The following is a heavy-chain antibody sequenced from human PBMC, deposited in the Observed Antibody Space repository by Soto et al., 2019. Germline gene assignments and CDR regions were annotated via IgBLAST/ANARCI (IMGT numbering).Heavy chain of an antibody. CDR2: ISSSSRHI. CDR3: ASEIHCTGGSCYSFDY. CDR1: GFVFSDYS. J-gene: IGHJ4*02. Sequence: EVQLVESGGGLVKPGGSLRLSCAASGFVFSDYSMNWVRQAPGKGLEWVSSISSSSRHIFYADSVRGRFTISRDNAQNSLYLQMNSLRAEDTAVYYCASEIHCTGGSCYSFDYWGQGTLVTVSS. D-gene: IGHD2-15*01. V-gene: IGHV3-21*01.